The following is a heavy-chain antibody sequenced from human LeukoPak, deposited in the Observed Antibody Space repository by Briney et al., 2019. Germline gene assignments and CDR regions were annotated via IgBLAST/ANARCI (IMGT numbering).Heavy chain of an antibody. D-gene: IGHD4-23*01. J-gene: IGHJ3*02. V-gene: IGHV4-34*01. CDR3: ARDSAHWGVVTLVRAFDI. CDR2: INHSGST. CDR1: GGSFSGYY. Sequence: PSETLSLTCAVYGGSFSGYYWSWIRQPPGKGLEWIGEINHSGSTNYNPSLKSRVTISVDTSKNQFSLKLSSVTAADTAVYYCARDSAHWGVVTLVRAFDIWGQGTMVTVSS.